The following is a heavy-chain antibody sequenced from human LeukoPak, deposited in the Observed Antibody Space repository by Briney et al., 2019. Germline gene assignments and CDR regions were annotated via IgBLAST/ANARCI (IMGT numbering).Heavy chain of an antibody. V-gene: IGHV3-23*01. J-gene: IGHJ4*02. D-gene: IGHD6-13*01. Sequence: GGSLRLSCAASGFTFSSYAMSWVRQAPGKGLEWVSAISGSGGSTYYADSVKGRFTISRDNSKNTLYLQMNSLRAEGTAVYYCAKVRSRIAAAGTSVYYFDYWGQGTLVTVSS. CDR1: GFTFSSYA. CDR2: ISGSGGST. CDR3: AKVRSRIAAAGTSVYYFDY.